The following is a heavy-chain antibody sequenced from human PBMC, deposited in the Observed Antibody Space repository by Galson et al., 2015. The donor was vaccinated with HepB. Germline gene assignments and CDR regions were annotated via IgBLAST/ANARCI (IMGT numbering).Heavy chain of an antibody. D-gene: IGHD2-2*01. CDR2: ISYDGSNK. Sequence: SLRLSCAASGFTFSSYAMHWVRQAPGKGLEWVAVISYDGSNKYYADSVKGRFTISRDNSKNTLYLQMNSLRAEDTAVYYCARDSGRVHCSSTSCYYYYMDVWGKGTTVTVSS. J-gene: IGHJ6*03. V-gene: IGHV3-30-3*01. CDR1: GFTFSSYA. CDR3: ARDSGRVHCSSTSCYYYYMDV.